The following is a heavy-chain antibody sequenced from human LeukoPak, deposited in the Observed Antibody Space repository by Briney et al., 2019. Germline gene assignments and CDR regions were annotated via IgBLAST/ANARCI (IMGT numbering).Heavy chain of an antibody. CDR2: IIPIFGTA. CDR1: GGTFSSYA. J-gene: IGHJ6*04. V-gene: IGHV1-69*01. CDR3: ARGCSSTSCYADYYYYGMDV. Sequence: GASVKVSCKASGGTFSSYAISWVRRAPGQGLEWMGGIIPIFGTANYAQKFQGRVTITADESTSTAYMELSSLRSEDTAVYYCARGCSSTSCYADYYYYGMDVWGKGTTVTVSS. D-gene: IGHD2-2*01.